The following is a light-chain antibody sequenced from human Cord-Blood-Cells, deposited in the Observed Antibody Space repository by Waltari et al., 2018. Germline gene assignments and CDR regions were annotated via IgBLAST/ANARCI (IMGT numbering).Light chain of an antibody. V-gene: IGLV2-14*01. CDR3: SSYTSGSTLVV. J-gene: IGLJ2*01. Sequence: QFALTQPASVSGSPGQSITISCTGTSSDVGGYNYVTWYQQHPGKAPNLVIYDVSNRPSRVSNRFSGSKSGNTTSLTISGLQAEDKADYYCSSYTSGSTLVVFCGGTKLTVL. CDR1: SSDVGGYNY. CDR2: DVS.